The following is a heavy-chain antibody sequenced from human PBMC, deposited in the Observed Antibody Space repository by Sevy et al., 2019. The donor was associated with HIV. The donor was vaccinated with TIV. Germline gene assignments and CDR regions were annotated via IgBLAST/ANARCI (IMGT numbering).Heavy chain of an antibody. J-gene: IGHJ3*02. V-gene: IGHV3-15*01. Sequence: GGSLRLSCAASGFTFSNAWMSWVRQAPGKGLEWVGRIKSKTDGGTTDYAAPVKGRFTISRDDSKNTLYLQMNSLKTEDTAVYYCTTDRCYDSSGPGYDAFDIWGQGTMVTVSS. CDR3: TTDRCYDSSGPGYDAFDI. CDR1: GFTFSNAW. D-gene: IGHD3-22*01. CDR2: IKSKTDGGTT.